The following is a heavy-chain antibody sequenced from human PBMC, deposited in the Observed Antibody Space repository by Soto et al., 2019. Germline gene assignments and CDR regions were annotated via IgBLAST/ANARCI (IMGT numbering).Heavy chain of an antibody. CDR2: INPETGGT. D-gene: IGHD1-1*01. Sequence: ASVKDSFKASGYTFTGYYVHWVREAPGQGLEWMGWINPETGGTSYAQKFQGRVTLSRDTSINTAYLELSRLRFDDAAVYFCARESYNVISDGMEVLGQGTMVTVSS. CDR3: ARESYNVISDGMEV. J-gene: IGHJ6*01. CDR1: GYTFTGYY. V-gene: IGHV1-2*02.